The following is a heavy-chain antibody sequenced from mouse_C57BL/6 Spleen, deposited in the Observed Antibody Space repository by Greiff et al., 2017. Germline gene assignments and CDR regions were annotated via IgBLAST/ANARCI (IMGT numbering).Heavy chain of an antibody. CDR1: GYTFTSYW. CDR3: ASREKFTSSLNYAMDY. Sequence: QVQLQQPGTELVKPGASVKLSCKASGYTFTSYWMHWVKQRPGQGLEWIGNINPSNGGTNYNEKFKSKATLTVDKSSSTAYMQLSSLTSEDSAVYYWASREKFTSSLNYAMDYWGQGTSVTVSS. J-gene: IGHJ4*01. CDR2: INPSNGGT. V-gene: IGHV1-53*01.